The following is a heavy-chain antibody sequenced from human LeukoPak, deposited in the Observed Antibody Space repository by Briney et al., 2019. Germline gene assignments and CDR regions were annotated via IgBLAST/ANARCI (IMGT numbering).Heavy chain of an antibody. D-gene: IGHD3-22*01. CDR3: DLTYYYDSSGYYLVE. CDR2: IYYSGST. V-gene: IGHV4-39*01. CDR1: GGSISSSSYY. Sequence: SETLSLTCTVSGGSISSSSYYWGWIRQPPGKGLEWIGSIYYSGSTYYNPSLKSRVTISVDTSKNQFSLKLSSVTAADTAVYYCDLTYYYDSSGYYLVEWGQGTLVTVSS. J-gene: IGHJ4*02.